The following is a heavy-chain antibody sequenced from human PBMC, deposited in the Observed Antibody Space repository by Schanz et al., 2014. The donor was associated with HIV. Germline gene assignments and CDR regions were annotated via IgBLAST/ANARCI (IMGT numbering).Heavy chain of an antibody. CDR2: ISYDGRNK. CDR3: ARDRHYYDSKYLGKGNYYYYYGMDV. D-gene: IGHD3-22*01. V-gene: IGHV3-30*03. CDR1: GFTFNSYG. Sequence: QVQLVESGGGVVQPGRSLRLSCAASGFTFNSYGMHWFRQAPGKGLEWVAVISYDGRNKYYADSVKGRFTISRDNSKNTLYLQVKSLRAEDTAMYYCARDRHYYDSKYLGKGNYYYYYGMDVWGQGTTVTVSS. J-gene: IGHJ6*02.